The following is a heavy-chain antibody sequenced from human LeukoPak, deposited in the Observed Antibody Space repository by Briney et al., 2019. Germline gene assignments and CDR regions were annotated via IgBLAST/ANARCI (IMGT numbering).Heavy chain of an antibody. D-gene: IGHD3-3*01. V-gene: IGHV3-15*01. CDR2: IKSKTDGGTT. CDR1: GFTFSNAW. J-gene: IGHJ4*02. CDR3: TTDMAGLYDFWSGYGTDY. Sequence: GGSLRLSCAASGFTFSNAWMSWVRQAPGKGLEWVGRIKSKTDGGTTDYAAPVKGRFTISRDDSKNTLYLQMNSLKTEDTAVYYCTTDMAGLYDFWSGYGTDYWGQGTLVTVCS.